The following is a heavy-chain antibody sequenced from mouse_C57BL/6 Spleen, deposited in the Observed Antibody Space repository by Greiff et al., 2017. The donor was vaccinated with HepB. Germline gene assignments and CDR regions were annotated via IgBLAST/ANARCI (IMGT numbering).Heavy chain of an antibody. D-gene: IGHD2-10*02. CDR2: IDPSDSYT. Sequence: QVQLQQPGAELVKPGASVKLSCKASGYTFTSYWMQWVKQRPGQGLEWIGEIDPSDSYTNYNQKFKGKATLTVDTSSSTAYMQLSSLTSEDSAVYYCARRALHSIFAYWGQGTLVTVSA. J-gene: IGHJ3*01. V-gene: IGHV1-50*01. CDR3: ARRALHSIFAY. CDR1: GYTFTSYW.